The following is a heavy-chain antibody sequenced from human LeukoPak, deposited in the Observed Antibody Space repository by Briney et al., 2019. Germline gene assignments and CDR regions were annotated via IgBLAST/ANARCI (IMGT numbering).Heavy chain of an antibody. J-gene: IGHJ4*02. Sequence: GGYLRLSCAASGFPFSSYSMNWVRRAPGRGLEWVSSISTRIDYMYYADSVKGRFTISRDNAKNSLYLQMNSLRAEDTAVYYCARAIFSRGWYLVDYWGQGTLVTVSS. CDR3: ARAIFSRGWYLVDY. CDR1: GFPFSSYS. CDR2: ISTRIDYM. D-gene: IGHD6-19*01. V-gene: IGHV3-21*01.